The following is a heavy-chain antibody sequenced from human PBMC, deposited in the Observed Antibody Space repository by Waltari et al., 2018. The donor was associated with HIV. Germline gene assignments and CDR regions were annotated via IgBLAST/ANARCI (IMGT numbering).Heavy chain of an antibody. J-gene: IGHJ4*02. CDR2: IGYDGSKK. CDR3: ARDSHYYDSTPFDY. V-gene: IGHV3-33*01. CDR1: GFIFRIFD. Sequence: QVQLVESGGGVVQPGRSLRLSCAASGFIFRIFDNHWVRQAPDKGLEWVAVIGYDGSKKDYADSVKGRFTISRDNSKNTLYLQMNSLRAEDTAVYYCARDSHYYDSTPFDYWGQGTLVTVSS. D-gene: IGHD3-22*01.